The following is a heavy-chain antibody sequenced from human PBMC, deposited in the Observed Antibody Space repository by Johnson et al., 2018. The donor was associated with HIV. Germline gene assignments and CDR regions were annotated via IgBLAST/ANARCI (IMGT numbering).Heavy chain of an antibody. CDR2: ISYDGSNK. CDR1: GFTFSSYG. J-gene: IGHJ3*02. V-gene: IGHV3-30*19. Sequence: VQLVESGGGVVQPGRSLRLSCAASGFTFSSYGMHWVRQAPGKGREWVAVISYDGSNKYYADSVKGRFTISRDNSKNTLYLQMNSLRAEDTALYYCAREGNSGSYLENNAFDIWGQGTTVTVSS. CDR3: AREGNSGSYLENNAFDI. D-gene: IGHD1-26*01.